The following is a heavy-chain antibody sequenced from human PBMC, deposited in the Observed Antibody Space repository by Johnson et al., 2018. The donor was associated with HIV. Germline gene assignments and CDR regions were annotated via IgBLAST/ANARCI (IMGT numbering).Heavy chain of an antibody. CDR3: ARSSTVVTPHDI. CDR2: ISGSGGST. J-gene: IGHJ3*02. CDR1: GFTFSSYA. D-gene: IGHD4-23*01. V-gene: IGHV3-64*04. Sequence: QVQLVESGGGVVQPGRSLRLSCPASGFTFSSYAMHWVRQAPGKGLEYVSAISGSGGSTYYADSVKGRFTISRDNSKNTLYLQMNSLRAEDTAVYYCARSSTVVTPHDIWGQGTMVTVSS.